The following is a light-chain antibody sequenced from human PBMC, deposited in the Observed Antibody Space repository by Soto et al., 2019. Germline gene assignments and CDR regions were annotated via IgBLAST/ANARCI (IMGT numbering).Light chain of an antibody. Sequence: ERLITHSPATLAXSPAXXWVXXFRASQSVSSNLAWYQQKPGQAPRLLIYGASARATGLPFRFSGSGSGTEFTLTISSLQSEDLAVYYCQQYNNWPLTFGQGTKVDIK. CDR3: QQYNNWPLT. CDR1: QSVSSN. J-gene: IGKJ1*01. V-gene: IGKV3-15*01. CDR2: GAS.